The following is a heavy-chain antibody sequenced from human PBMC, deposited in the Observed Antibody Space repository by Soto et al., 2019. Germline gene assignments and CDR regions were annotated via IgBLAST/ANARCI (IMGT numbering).Heavy chain of an antibody. V-gene: IGHV4-4*02. CDR3: AREGEGETAIAAVTLFDS. Sequence: QLHLQESGPGLVKPSGTLSLTCAVSGGSISSSNWWSWVRQSPGKGLEWIGEIHHSGSTNYNPSLKSRFTISVDKAKNQFSLKLRSVTAADTAVYYWAREGEGETAIAAVTLFDSWGQGTLVTVSS. CDR2: IHHSGST. CDR1: GGSISSSNW. D-gene: IGHD4-17*01. J-gene: IGHJ4*02.